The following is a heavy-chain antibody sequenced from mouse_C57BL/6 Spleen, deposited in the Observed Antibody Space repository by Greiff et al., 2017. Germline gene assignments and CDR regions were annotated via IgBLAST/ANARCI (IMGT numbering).Heavy chain of an antibody. D-gene: IGHD1-1*01. V-gene: IGHV5-17*01. J-gene: IGHJ4*01. CDR1: GFTFTDYG. CDR2: ISSGSSTI. Sequence: EVQLVESGGGLVKPGGSLKLPCAASGFTFTDYGMHWVRQAPEKGLEWVAYISSGSSTIYYADKVKGRFTISRDNAKDTLFLQMTSLRSEDTTMYYCARRYGSNPYAMDYWGQGTSVTVSS. CDR3: ARRYGSNPYAMDY.